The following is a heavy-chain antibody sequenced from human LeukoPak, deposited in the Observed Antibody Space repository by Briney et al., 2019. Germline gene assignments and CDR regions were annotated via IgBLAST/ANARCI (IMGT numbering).Heavy chain of an antibody. Sequence: ASVKVSCKASGGTFSSYAIHWVRQVPGQRLEWMGWIDSDKGNTKYSQEFQGRVTFTRDTSASTVYMELSSLRSEDMAIYYCARGYSNGWYHDYWGQGTPVIVSS. CDR1: GGTFSSYA. CDR3: ARGYSNGWYHDY. J-gene: IGHJ4*02. D-gene: IGHD6-19*01. CDR2: IDSDKGNT. V-gene: IGHV1-3*03.